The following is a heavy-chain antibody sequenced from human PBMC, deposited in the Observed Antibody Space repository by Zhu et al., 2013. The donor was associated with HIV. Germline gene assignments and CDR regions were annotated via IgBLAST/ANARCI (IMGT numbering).Heavy chain of an antibody. CDR2: IIPIFGTA. Sequence: QVQLVQSGAEVKKPGSSVKVSCKASGGTFSSYAISWVRQAPGQGLEWMGGIIPIFGTANYAQKFQGRVTITADESTSTAYMELSSLRSEDTAVYYCARASGYCSSTSCYAIYYYYYGMDVWGQGTTVTVSS. CDR3: ARASGYCSSTSCYAIYYYYYGMDV. V-gene: IGHV1-69*01. J-gene: IGHJ6*02. D-gene: IGHD2-2*01. CDR1: GGTFSSYA.